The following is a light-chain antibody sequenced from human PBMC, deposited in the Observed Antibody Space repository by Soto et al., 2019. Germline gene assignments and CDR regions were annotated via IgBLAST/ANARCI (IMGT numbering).Light chain of an antibody. CDR3: SSYTSSSTLVV. CDR1: STDVGGYNY. V-gene: IGLV2-14*01. CDR2: DVS. J-gene: IGLJ2*01. Sequence: QSALTQPASVSGSPGQSITISCTGTSTDVGGYNYVSWYQQHPGKAPKLMIYDVSYRPSGVSNRFSASKSGNTASLTISGLQAEDEADYYCSSYTSSSTLVVFGGGTKVTVL.